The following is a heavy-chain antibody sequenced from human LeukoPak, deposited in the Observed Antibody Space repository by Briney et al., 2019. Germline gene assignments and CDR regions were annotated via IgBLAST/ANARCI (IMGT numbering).Heavy chain of an antibody. Sequence: GALRLSCVASGFTVSSNYMSWVRQAPGKGLEWVSLIYTGGSSYYADSVKGRFTISRDTSINTLYLQMNSLRVEDAAVYYCARVTLGFDSRTYYPTTFDYWGQGTQVTVSS. V-gene: IGHV3-53*01. CDR1: GFTVSSNY. D-gene: IGHD3-22*01. CDR2: IYTGGSS. J-gene: IGHJ4*02. CDR3: ARVTLGFDSRTYYPTTFDY.